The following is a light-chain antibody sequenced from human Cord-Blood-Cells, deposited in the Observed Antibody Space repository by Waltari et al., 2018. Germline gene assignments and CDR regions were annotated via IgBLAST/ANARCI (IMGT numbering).Light chain of an antibody. Sequence: EIVLTQSPATLSLSPGERATLSCRASQSVSSYLAWYQQKPGQDPKLLIYGACNRATGITARFSGSGSGTDFTLTISSLEPEDFAVYYCQQRSNWPTFGGGTKVEIK. CDR2: GAC. J-gene: IGKJ4*01. CDR3: QQRSNWPT. CDR1: QSVSSY. V-gene: IGKV3-11*01.